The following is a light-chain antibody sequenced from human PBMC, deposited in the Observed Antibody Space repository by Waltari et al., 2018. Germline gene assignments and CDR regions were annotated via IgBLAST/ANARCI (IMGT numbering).Light chain of an antibody. CDR1: QSVIHSSNNKNY. Sequence: DIVMTQSPDSLAVSLGERATINCKSSQSVIHSSNNKNYVAWYQQKPGQPPKLLISWASTRESGVHDRFSGSGSGTDFTLTISSLQAEDVAVYYCQQYYSTCQFGQGTKVEIK. J-gene: IGKJ1*01. V-gene: IGKV4-1*01. CDR3: QQYYSTCQ. CDR2: WAS.